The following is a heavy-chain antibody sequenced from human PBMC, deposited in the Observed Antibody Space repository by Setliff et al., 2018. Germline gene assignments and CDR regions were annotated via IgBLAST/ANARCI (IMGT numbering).Heavy chain of an antibody. Sequence: SETLSLTCTVSGGSISSSSYYWGWIRQPPGKGLEWIGHFHTGGSTNYNPSLKTRVTISVDTSKNQFSLNLVSLTAADTAVYYCTRGRYTGYNTWGQGLLVTVSS. CDR3: TRGRYTGYNT. J-gene: IGHJ4*02. V-gene: IGHV4-39*07. CDR1: GGSISSSSYY. D-gene: IGHD1-1*01. CDR2: FHTGGST.